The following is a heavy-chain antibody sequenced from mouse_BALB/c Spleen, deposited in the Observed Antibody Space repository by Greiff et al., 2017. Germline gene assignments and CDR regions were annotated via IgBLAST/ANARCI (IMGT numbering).Heavy chain of an antibody. Sequence: DVHLVESGGGLVKPGGSLKLSCAASGFTFSSYAMSWVRQSPEKRLEWVAEISSGGSYTYYPDTVTGRFTISRDNAKNTLYLEMSSLRSEDTAMYYCARGGKLLFDYWGQGTTLTVSS. CDR3: ARGGKLLFDY. CDR1: GFTFSSYA. J-gene: IGHJ2*01. CDR2: ISSGGSYT. V-gene: IGHV5-9-4*01. D-gene: IGHD4-1*01.